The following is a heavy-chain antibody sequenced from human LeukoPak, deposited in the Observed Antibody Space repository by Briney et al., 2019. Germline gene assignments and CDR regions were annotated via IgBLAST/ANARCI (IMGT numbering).Heavy chain of an antibody. V-gene: IGHV3-30*18. CDR3: AKDTLWFGELLGALDP. CDR1: GFTFSSYG. J-gene: IGHJ5*02. CDR2: ISYDGSNK. Sequence: PGRSLRLSCAASGFTFSSYGMHWVRQAPGKGLEWVAVISYDGSNKYYADSVKGRFTISRDNSKNTLYLQMNSLRAEDTAVYYCAKDTLWFGELLGALDPWGQGTLVTVSS. D-gene: IGHD3-10*01.